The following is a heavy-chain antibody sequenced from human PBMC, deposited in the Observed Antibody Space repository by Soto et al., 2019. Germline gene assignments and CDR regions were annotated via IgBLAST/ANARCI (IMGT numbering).Heavy chain of an antibody. CDR2: IIPIFDTP. CDR3: ARSIGSGGVMGGFDY. D-gene: IGHD3-16*01. V-gene: IGHV1-69*01. J-gene: IGHJ4*02. CDR1: GGTFNMYA. Sequence: QVQLVQSGAEVRKPGSAVRVSCKASGGTFNMYAMNWVRQAPGQGLEWMAGIIPIFDTPRYSQQFQGRVTITVDESTTTAYMELSSLRSEDTAIYYCARSIGSGGVMGGFDYWGQGTLVTVAS.